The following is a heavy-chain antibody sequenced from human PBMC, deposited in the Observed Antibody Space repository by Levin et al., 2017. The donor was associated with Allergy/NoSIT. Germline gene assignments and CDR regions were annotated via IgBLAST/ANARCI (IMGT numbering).Heavy chain of an antibody. V-gene: IGHV3-73*01. Sequence: GASLKISCAVYGLKGRGFGIYWGGKGEGKGLEWVFLLLILSPPSAPAYAASLKGRFTISRDDSENTAYLQMNSLETEDTAVYYCTSYDILTGYNNWGQGTLVTVSS. CDR1: GLKGRGFG. J-gene: IGHJ4*01. D-gene: IGHD3-9*01. CDR3: TSYDILTGYNN. CDR2: LLILSPPSAP.